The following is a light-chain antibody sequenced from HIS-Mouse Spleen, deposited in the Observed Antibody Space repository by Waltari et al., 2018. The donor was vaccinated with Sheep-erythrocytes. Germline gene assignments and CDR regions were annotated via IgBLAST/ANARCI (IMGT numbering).Light chain of an antibody. J-gene: IGKJ2*01. V-gene: IGKV3-11*01. Sequence: EIVLTQSPATLSLSPGERATLSCRASQSVSSYLAWYQQKPGQAPRLLIYDASNRATGIPARFSGSGSVTDFPLTISSLEPEDFAVYYCQQRSNWYTFGQGTKLEIK. CDR2: DAS. CDR1: QSVSSY. CDR3: QQRSNWYT.